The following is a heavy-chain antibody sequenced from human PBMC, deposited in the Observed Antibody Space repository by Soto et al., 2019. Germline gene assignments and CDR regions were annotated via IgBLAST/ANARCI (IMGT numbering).Heavy chain of an antibody. D-gene: IGHD3-22*01. CDR3: ARGLPPSLYYYDSSGPRKNWFGP. CDR1: GWSFSGYY. CDR2: INHSGST. Sequence: SETLSLTCAVSGWSFSGYYWRWIRQPPGKGLEWIGEINHSGSTNYNPSLKSRVTISVDTTKNQFSLKLSSVTAADTAVYYCARGLPPSLYYYDSSGPRKNWFGPWGQGTLVTVSS. V-gene: IGHV4-34*01. J-gene: IGHJ5*02.